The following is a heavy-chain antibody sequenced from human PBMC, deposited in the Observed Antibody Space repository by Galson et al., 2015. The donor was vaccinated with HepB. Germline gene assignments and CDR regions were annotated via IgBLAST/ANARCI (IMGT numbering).Heavy chain of an antibody. CDR3: ARNWGIPVAGTWWFDP. CDR1: GFTFSSYN. CDR2: ISSNSDYI. J-gene: IGHJ5*02. D-gene: IGHD6-19*01. V-gene: IGHV3-21*01. Sequence: SLRLSCAASGFTFSSYNMNWVRQPPGKGLEWVSSISSNSDYIYYADSVKGRFTISRDNAKNSLYLQMNSLRAEDTAAYYCARNWGIPVAGTWWFDPWGQGTLVTVSS.